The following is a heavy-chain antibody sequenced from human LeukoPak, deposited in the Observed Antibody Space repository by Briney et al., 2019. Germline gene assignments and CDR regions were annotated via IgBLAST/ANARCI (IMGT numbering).Heavy chain of an antibody. J-gene: IGHJ5*02. CDR3: ARRYYHSTEFDP. D-gene: IGHD2/OR15-2a*01. V-gene: IGHV5-51*01. CDR1: GYGFSNYW. Sequence: GESLKISCKASGYGFSNYWIGWVRQLPGKGLEWVGFINPADSSTRYSPSFQGQVTISADKSISTAYLQWTSLKASDTAMYYCARRYYHSTEFDPWGQGTLVTVSS. CDR2: INPADSST.